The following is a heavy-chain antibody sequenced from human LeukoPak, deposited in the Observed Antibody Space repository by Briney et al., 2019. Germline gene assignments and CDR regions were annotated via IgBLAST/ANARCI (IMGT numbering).Heavy chain of an antibody. CDR1: GFTFDDYA. CDR2: ISGVGGST. Sequence: GGSLRLSCAASGFTFDDYAMHWVRQAPGKGLEGVSLISGVGGSTYYADSVKGRFTISRDNSKNSLYLQMNSLRTEDTALYYCVKELEYFQHWGQGTLVTVSS. V-gene: IGHV3-43*02. CDR3: VKELEYFQH. J-gene: IGHJ1*01.